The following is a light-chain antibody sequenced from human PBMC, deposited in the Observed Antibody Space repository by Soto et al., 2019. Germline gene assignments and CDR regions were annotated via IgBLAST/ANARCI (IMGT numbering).Light chain of an antibody. Sequence: EIVMTQSPATLSVSQGERASLSCRDSQSVSSNLAWYQYTPGQAPRLLIYGASNRATGIPDRFSGSGSGTDFTLTISRLEPEEFAVYYCQQRGNSFTFGGVTKVDIK. J-gene: IGKJ4*01. V-gene: IGKV3D-20*02. CDR2: GAS. CDR1: QSVSSN. CDR3: QQRGNSFT.